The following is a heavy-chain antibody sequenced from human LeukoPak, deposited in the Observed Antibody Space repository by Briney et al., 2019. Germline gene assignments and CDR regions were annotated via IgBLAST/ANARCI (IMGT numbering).Heavy chain of an antibody. CDR2: INHSGST. CDR3: ARGIRTYSGSYSDY. V-gene: IGHV4-34*01. CDR1: GGSFSGYY. J-gene: IGHJ4*02. Sequence: PSETLSLTCAVYGGSFSGYYWSWIRQPPGKGLEWIGEINHSGSTNYNPSLKSRVTISVDTSKNQFSLKLSSVTAADTAVYYCARGIRTYSGSYSDYWGQGTLVTVSS. D-gene: IGHD1-26*01.